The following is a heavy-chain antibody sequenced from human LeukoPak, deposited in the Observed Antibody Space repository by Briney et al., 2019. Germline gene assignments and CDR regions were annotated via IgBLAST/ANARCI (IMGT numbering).Heavy chain of an antibody. CDR2: IYPGDSDT. V-gene: IGHV5-51*01. CDR1: GYSFTSYW. J-gene: IGHJ6*03. Sequence: ESLKISRKGSGYSFTSYWIGWVRQMPGKGLEWMGIIYPGDSDTRYSPSFQGQVTISADKSISTAYLQWSSLKASDTAMYYCARQRGSYFSYYYYMDVWGKGTTVTVSS. CDR3: ARQRGSYFSYYYYMDV. D-gene: IGHD1-26*01.